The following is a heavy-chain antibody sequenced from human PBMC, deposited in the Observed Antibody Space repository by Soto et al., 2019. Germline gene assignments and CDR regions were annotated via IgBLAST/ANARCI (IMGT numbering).Heavy chain of an antibody. CDR2: ISAYNGNT. CDR3: ASRRKDVDTALITPFDF. CDR1: GYTFTSYG. J-gene: IGHJ4*02. D-gene: IGHD5-18*01. V-gene: IGHV1-18*01. Sequence: VASVKVSCKASGYTFTSYGISWVRQVPGQGLEWMGWISAYNGNTKYAQKFQGRVTMTTDTSTSTAYMELRSLRSDDTAVYYCASRRKDVDTALITPFDFWGQGTLVTVSS.